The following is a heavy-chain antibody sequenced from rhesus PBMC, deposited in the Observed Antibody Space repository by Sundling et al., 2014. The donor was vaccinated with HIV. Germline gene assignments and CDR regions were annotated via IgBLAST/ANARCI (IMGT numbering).Heavy chain of an antibody. CDR2: LNSGGDRT. V-gene: IGHV3-103*01. Sequence: EVQLVETGGGLVQPGGSLKLSCAASGFSFSSFGMSWVRQAPGKGLEWVSGLNSGGDRTYYADSVKGRFTISRDNSKNTLSLQMNSLRLEDTAVYYCAKGGPSRFTIFGSSWGRRGRRHRLL. D-gene: IGHD3-3*01. J-gene: IGHJ6*01. CDR3: AKGGPSRFTIFGSS. CDR1: GFSFSSFG.